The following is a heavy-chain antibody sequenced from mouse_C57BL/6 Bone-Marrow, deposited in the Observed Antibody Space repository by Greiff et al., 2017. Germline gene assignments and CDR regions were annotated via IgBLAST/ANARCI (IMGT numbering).Heavy chain of an antibody. CDR1: GFTFSSYA. CDR3: TRYRSNNWFAD. J-gene: IGHJ3*01. CDR2: ISRGGDYT. V-gene: IGHV5-9-1*02. Sequence: EVQVVESGEGFVKPGGSLKLSCAASGFTFSSYAMSWVRQTPEQRLEWVAYISRGGDYTYYADTVKGRFTLARDNARNTLYLQMSSLKSEDTAMYYCTRYRSNNWFADWGQGTLVTVSA.